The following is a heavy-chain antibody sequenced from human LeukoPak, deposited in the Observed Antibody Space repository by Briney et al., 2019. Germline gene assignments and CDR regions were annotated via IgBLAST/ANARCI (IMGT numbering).Heavy chain of an antibody. D-gene: IGHD6-13*01. J-gene: IGHJ4*02. CDR3: ARATVSYSSSHPLDY. CDR1: GGSFSGYY. CDR2: INHSGST. Sequence: PSETLSLTCAVYGGSFSGYYWSWIRQPPGKGLEWIGEINHSGSTNYNPSLKSRVTISVDTSKNQFSLKLSSVTAADTAVYYCARATVSYSSSHPLDYWGQGTLVTVSS. V-gene: IGHV4-34*01.